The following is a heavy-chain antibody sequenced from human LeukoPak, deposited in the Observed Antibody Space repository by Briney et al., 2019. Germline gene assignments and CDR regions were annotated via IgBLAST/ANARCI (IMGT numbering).Heavy chain of an antibody. Sequence: GGSLRLSCAASGFTFNTYGMLWVRQAPGKGLEWVSYISSSTSTITYADSVKGRFTISRDNAKNTLYLQMNSLRAEDTAVYYCARAKRNGFDIWGQGTMVTVSS. CDR3: ARAKRNGFDI. CDR2: ISSSTSTI. J-gene: IGHJ3*02. CDR1: GFTFNTYG. V-gene: IGHV3-48*01.